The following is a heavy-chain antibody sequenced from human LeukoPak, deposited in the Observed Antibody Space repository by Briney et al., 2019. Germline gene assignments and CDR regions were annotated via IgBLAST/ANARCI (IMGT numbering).Heavy chain of an antibody. CDR1: GYTFTGYY. CDR2: INPNSGGT. J-gene: IGHJ4*02. Sequence: ASVKVSCKASGYTFTGYYMHWVRQAPGQGLEWMGWINPNSGGTNYAQKFQGRVTMTRDTSISTAYMELSRLRSDDTAVYYCARGPYYYDSSGPFDYWGQGTLVTVSS. CDR3: ARGPYYYDSSGPFDY. D-gene: IGHD3-22*01. V-gene: IGHV1-2*02.